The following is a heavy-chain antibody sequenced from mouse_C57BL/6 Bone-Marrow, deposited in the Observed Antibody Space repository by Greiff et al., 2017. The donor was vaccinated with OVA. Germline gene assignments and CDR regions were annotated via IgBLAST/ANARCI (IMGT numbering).Heavy chain of an antibody. CDR2: IYPSDSET. V-gene: IGHV1-61*01. J-gene: IGHJ3*01. D-gene: IGHD2-2*01. CDR1: GYTFTSYW. CDR3: VGRLRRRFAY. Sequence: QVQLKQPGAELVRPGSSVKLSCKASGYTFTSYWMDWVKQRPGQGLEWIGNIYPSDSETHYNQKFKDKATLTVDKSSSTAYMQLSSLTSEDSAVYYCVGRLRRRFAYWGQGTLVTVSA.